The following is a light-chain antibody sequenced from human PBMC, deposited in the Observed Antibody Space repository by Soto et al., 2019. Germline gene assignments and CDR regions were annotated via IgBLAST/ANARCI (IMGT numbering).Light chain of an antibody. CDR3: NSYAGSDNFVV. V-gene: IGLV2-8*01. Sequence: QSVLTQPPSPSGSPGQSVTISCAGTSSDVGGYNYVSWYQQHPGKAPKLIVYEVTKRPSGVPDRFSGSKSGNTASLTVSGLQAEDEADYYCNSYAGSDNFVVFGGGTKVTVL. J-gene: IGLJ2*01. CDR2: EVT. CDR1: SSDVGGYNY.